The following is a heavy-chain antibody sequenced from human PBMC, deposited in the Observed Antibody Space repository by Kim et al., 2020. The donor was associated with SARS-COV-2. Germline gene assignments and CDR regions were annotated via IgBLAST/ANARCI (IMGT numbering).Heavy chain of an antibody. Sequence: GESLKISCKGSGYSFNSYWISWVRQMPGKGLEWMGRIDPSDSYTNYSPSFQGHVTISADKSISTAYLQWSSLKASDTAMYYCARHSLFRGWYPDHDYWGQGTLVTVSS. D-gene: IGHD6-19*01. V-gene: IGHV5-10-1*01. CDR2: IDPSDSYT. CDR1: GYSFNSYW. J-gene: IGHJ4*02. CDR3: ARHSLFRGWYPDHDY.